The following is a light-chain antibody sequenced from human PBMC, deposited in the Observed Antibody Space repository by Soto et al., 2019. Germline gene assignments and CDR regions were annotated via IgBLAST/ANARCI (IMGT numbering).Light chain of an antibody. Sequence: VVMTQSPLSLPVTLGQPASISCRSSQILVYSDGNTYLNWFQQRPGQSPRRLIYKISDRDSGVPDRFSGSGSDTDFTLKISRVGAEDVGVYYCMQGTHWPLTFGQGTRLEI. V-gene: IGKV2-30*01. CDR1: QILVYSDGNTY. CDR3: MQGTHWPLT. J-gene: IGKJ5*01. CDR2: KIS.